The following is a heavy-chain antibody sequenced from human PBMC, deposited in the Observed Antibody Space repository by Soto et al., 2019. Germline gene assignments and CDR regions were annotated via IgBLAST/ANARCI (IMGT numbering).Heavy chain of an antibody. J-gene: IGHJ4*02. V-gene: IGHV4-4*02. CDR1: GGSISSINL. Sequence: SETLSLTSAVSGGSISSINLWTWVRQPPGKGLEWIGYIYHSGSTNYNPSLKSRVTISVDTSKNQFSLKLSSVTAADTAVYYCARGSYYYDSSGYYDYWGQGTLVTVSS. D-gene: IGHD3-22*01. CDR3: ARGSYYYDSSGYYDY. CDR2: IYHSGST.